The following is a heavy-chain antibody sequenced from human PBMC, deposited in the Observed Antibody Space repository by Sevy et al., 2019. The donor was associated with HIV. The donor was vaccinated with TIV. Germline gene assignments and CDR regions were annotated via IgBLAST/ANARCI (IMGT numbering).Heavy chain of an antibody. J-gene: IGHJ4*02. CDR3: ARDSGDYPYYFDH. Sequence: SETLSLTCAVSGGSISSGLYSWNWIRQPPGKGLEWIGYIYHTGPTYYNPSLKSRVTISVDTSKNQFSLRRNSVTAADTAVYYCARDSGDYPYYFDHWGQGTLVTVSS. CDR2: IYHTGPT. CDR1: GGSISSGLYS. D-gene: IGHD4-17*01. V-gene: IGHV4-30-2*01.